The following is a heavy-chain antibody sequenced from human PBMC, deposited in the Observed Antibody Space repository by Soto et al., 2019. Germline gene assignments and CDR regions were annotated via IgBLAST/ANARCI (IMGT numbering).Heavy chain of an antibody. CDR1: GYTFINYY. CDR2: INPNGGST. V-gene: IGHV1-46*04. J-gene: IGHJ3*02. CDR3: AREKWLVRRNDPFDI. D-gene: IGHD6-19*01. Sequence: QVQLVQSGAEVKKPGASVKVSCKASGYTFINYYMHWVRQAPVQGLEWMGIINPNGGSTTYAQKLQGRVTLTRDTSTNTVNMELSSLRSEDTAVYYCAREKWLVRRNDPFDIWGQGTMVTVSS.